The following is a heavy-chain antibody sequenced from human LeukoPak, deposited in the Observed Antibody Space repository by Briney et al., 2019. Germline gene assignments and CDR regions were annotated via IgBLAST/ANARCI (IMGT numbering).Heavy chain of an antibody. CDR1: GGSISSGGYY. CDR2: IYHSGST. Sequence: SQTLSLTCTVSGGSISSGGYYWSWIRQPPGKGLEWIGYIYHSGSTYYNPSLKSRVTTSVDRSKNQFSLKLSSVTAADTAVYYCARDLAIPSFDPWGQGTLVTASS. V-gene: IGHV4-30-2*01. CDR3: ARDLAIPSFDP. J-gene: IGHJ5*02. D-gene: IGHD2-2*02.